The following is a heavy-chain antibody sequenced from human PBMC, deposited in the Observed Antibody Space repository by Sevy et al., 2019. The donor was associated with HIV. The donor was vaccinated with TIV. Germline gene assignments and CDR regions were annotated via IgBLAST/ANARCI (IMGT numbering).Heavy chain of an antibody. V-gene: IGHV4-39*01. CDR1: GGSISSSSYF. D-gene: IGHD6-19*01. CDR3: ATPRDSGWYEGTGGYFDL. J-gene: IGHJ2*01. CDR2: FYSTGST. Sequence: SETLSLTCTVSGGSISSSSYFWGWIRQPPGKGLEWIGSFYSTGSTSYNPSLRSRVTVSADTSTNQFSLRLTSVIATDTAVYYCATPRDSGWYEGTGGYFDLWGRGTRVTVSS.